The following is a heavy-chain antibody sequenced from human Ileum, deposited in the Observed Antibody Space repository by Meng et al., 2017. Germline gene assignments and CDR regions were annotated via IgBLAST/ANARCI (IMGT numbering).Heavy chain of an antibody. Sequence: QVQLQGGGALVLKPSAPLSLSGAVAGYSSSSGYYWSSRRQPPGKGLEWIGENNHRGNTNYNPSLKSRVTIAVDESKNHFSLKLSSATAADTAVYYCARQYSSYWGFDYWGQGTLVTVSS. V-gene: IGHV4-34*02. J-gene: IGHJ4*02. CDR1: GYSSSSGYY. D-gene: IGHD6-6*01. CDR3: ARQYSSYWGFDY. CDR2: NNHRGNT.